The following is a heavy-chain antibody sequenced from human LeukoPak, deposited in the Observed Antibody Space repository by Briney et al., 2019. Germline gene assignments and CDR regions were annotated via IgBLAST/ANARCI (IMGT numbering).Heavy chain of an antibody. D-gene: IGHD6-19*01. CDR2: ISSGSSTM. CDR3: VRAGSGWYFDS. Sequence: GGSVRLSCGASGFTLSRYRMNWVRQAPGKGLEWVSYISSGSSTMFYADSVKGRFTISRDNAKNSLYLQMDSLGDEDTGVYYCVRAGSGWYFDSWGQGTLVTVSS. CDR1: GFTLSRYR. J-gene: IGHJ4*02. V-gene: IGHV3-48*02.